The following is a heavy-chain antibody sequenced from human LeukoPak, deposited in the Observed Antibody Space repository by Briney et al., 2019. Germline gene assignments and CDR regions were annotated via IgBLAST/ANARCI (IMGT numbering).Heavy chain of an antibody. CDR2: IIPIFGTA. D-gene: IGHD2-15*01. Sequence: SVKVSCKASGGTFSSYAISWVRQAPGQALEWMGGIIPIFGTANYAQKFQGRVTITADKSTSTAYMELSSLRSEDTGVCYCARTSIVVVVAARYYFDYWGQGTLVTVSS. J-gene: IGHJ4*02. V-gene: IGHV1-69*06. CDR1: GGTFSSYA. CDR3: ARTSIVVVVAARYYFDY.